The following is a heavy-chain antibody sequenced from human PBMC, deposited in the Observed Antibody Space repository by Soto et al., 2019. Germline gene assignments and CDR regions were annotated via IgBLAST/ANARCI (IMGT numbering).Heavy chain of an antibody. V-gene: IGHV1-69*13. Sequence: ASVKVSCKASGGTFSSYAISWVRQAPGQGLEWMGGIIPIFGTANYAQKFQGRVTITADESTSTAYMELSSLRSEDTAVYYCAGPYSGSYYPYYYGMDVWGQGTTVTVSS. CDR2: IIPIFGTA. CDR3: AGPYSGSYYPYYYGMDV. J-gene: IGHJ6*02. CDR1: GGTFSSYA. D-gene: IGHD1-26*01.